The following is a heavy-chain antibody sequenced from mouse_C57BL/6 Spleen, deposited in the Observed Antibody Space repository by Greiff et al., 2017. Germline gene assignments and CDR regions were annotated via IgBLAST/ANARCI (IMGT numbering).Heavy chain of an antibody. CDR3: ASYYGSSYRYAMDY. J-gene: IGHJ4*01. Sequence: QVHVKQSGPELVKPGASVKISCKASGYAFSSSWMNWVKQRPGKGLEWIGRIYPGDGDTNYNGKFKGKATLTADKSSSTAYMQLSSLTSEDSAVYFCASYYGSSYRYAMDYWGQGTSVTVSS. CDR1: GYAFSSSW. CDR2: IYPGDGDT. D-gene: IGHD1-1*01. V-gene: IGHV1-82*01.